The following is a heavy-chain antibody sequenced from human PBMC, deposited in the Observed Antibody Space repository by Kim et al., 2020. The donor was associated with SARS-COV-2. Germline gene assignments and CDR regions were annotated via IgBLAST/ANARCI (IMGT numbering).Heavy chain of an antibody. Sequence: GGSLRLSCAASGFTFSASAMHWVRQASGKGLEWVGRIRSKPNNYATSYAASVTGRFTISRDDSTNTVYLQMYSLKTDDTAVYFCSRHSGKHGDRGFDNWGQGTLDTVYS. CDR3: SRHSGKHGDRGFDN. J-gene: IGHJ4*02. CDR1: GFTFSASA. CDR2: IRSKPNNYAT. D-gene: IGHD4-17*01. V-gene: IGHV3-73*01.